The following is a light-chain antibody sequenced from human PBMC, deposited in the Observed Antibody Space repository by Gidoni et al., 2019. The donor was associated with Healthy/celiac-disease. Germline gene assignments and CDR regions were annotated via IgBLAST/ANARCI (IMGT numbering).Light chain of an antibody. V-gene: IGKV3-11*01. CDR2: DAS. CDR1: QSVRSY. J-gene: IGKJ4*02. Sequence: IVLTQSPATLSLSPGERATLSCRASQSVRSYLDWYQQKPGQAPRILIYDASNRATGIPARFSGSGSGTDFTLTISSIEHEDFAVYYCQQRSNWPPITCGGGTKVEIK. CDR3: QQRSNWPPIT.